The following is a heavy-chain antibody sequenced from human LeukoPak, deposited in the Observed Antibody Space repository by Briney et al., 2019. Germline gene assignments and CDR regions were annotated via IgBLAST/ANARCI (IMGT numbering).Heavy chain of an antibody. V-gene: IGHV3-23*01. CDR2: ISGSGGST. J-gene: IGHJ4*02. Sequence: GGSLRLSCAASGFTFSSYAMSWVRQAPGKGLEWVSAISGSGGSTYYADSVKGRFTISRDNSKNTLYLQMNSLRAEDTAVYHCAKCESPITMIVVVTGGLFDYWGQGTLVTVSS. D-gene: IGHD3-22*01. CDR3: AKCESPITMIVVVTGGLFDY. CDR1: GFTFSSYA.